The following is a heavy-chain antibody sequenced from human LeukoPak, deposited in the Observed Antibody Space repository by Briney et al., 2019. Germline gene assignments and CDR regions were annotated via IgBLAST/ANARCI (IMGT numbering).Heavy chain of an antibody. CDR3: ARLFRYYDILTGYVPGAFDC. CDR2: IYYSGST. CDR1: GGSISSYY. D-gene: IGHD3-9*01. J-gene: IGHJ4*02. V-gene: IGHV4-59*08. Sequence: SETLSLTCTVSGGSISSYYWSWLRQPPGKGLEWIAYIYYSGSTNYNPSLKSQLAISLDTSNNQFSLKLSPVTAADTAVYYCARLFRYYDILTGYVPGAFDCWGQGTLVTVSS.